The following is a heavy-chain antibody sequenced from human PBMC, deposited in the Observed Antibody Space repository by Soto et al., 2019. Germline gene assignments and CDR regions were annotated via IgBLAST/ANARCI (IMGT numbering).Heavy chain of an antibody. J-gene: IGHJ6*02. CDR3: ARGSDYDFWSGYSYYGMDV. CDR1: GYTFTGYY. Sequence: ASVKVSCKASGYTFTGYYMHWLRQAPGQGLEWMGWINPNSGGTNYAQKFQGRVTMTRDTSISTAYMELSRLRSDDTAVYYCARGSDYDFWSGYSYYGMDVWGQGTTVTVSS. D-gene: IGHD3-3*01. CDR2: INPNSGGT. V-gene: IGHV1-2*02.